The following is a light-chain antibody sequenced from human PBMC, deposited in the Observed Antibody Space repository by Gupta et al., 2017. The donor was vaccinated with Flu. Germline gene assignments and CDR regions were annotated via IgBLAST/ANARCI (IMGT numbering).Light chain of an antibody. Sequence: RVTISCSGGSSNIGSNNVNWYQQFPGTAPHLVIYSNNQRPSGVPDRFSGSKSGTSASLAISGLQAEDEADYFCAARDDSRDGPVFGGGTKLTVL. CDR1: SSNIGSNN. J-gene: IGLJ2*01. V-gene: IGLV1-44*01. CDR3: AARDDSRDGPV. CDR2: SNN.